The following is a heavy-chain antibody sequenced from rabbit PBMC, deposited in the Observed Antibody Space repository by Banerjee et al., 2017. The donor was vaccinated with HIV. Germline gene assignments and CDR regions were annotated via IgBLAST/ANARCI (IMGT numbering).Heavy chain of an antibody. V-gene: IGHV1S7*01. CDR1: GFDSSSYY. CDR3: ARVPYDYTGYGYTFNL. J-gene: IGHJ4*01. D-gene: IGHD6-1*01. CDR2: IDPVFGST. Sequence: QLKESGGGLVQPGGSLKLSCKASGFDSSSYYMSWVRQAPGKGLEWIGYIDPVFGSTYYASWVNGRFTISSHNAQNTLYLQLNSLTAADTATYFCARVPYDYTGYGYTFNLWGPGTLVTVS.